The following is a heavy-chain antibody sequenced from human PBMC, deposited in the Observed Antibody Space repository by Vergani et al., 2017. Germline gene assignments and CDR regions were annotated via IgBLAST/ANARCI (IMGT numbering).Heavy chain of an antibody. CDR2: IYHSGST. CDR3: ARDIVVVTAMEDY. Sequence: QVQLQESGPGLVKPSETLSLTCTVSGYSISSGYYWGWIRQPPGKGLEWIGSIYHSGSTYYNPSLKSRVTISVDTSKNQFSLKLSSMTAADTAVYYCARDIVVVTAMEDYWGQGTLVTVSS. D-gene: IGHD2-21*02. J-gene: IGHJ4*02. V-gene: IGHV4-38-2*02. CDR1: GYSISSGYY.